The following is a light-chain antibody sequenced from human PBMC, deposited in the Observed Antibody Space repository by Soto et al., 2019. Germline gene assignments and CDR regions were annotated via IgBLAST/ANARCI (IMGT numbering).Light chain of an antibody. CDR2: DAS. J-gene: IGKJ5*01. V-gene: IGKV3-11*01. CDR1: QSVSSY. Sequence: EIVLTQSPATLSLSPGERATLSCRASQSVSSYLAWYQQKAGQAPRLLIYDASNRATGIPARFSGSVSGTDFTLTISSLEPEDFAVYYCQQRSNWPITFGQGTRLEIK. CDR3: QQRSNWPIT.